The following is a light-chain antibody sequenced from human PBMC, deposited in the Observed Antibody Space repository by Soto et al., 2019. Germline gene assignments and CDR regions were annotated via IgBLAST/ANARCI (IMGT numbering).Light chain of an antibody. CDR3: SSYTSSSTRV. J-gene: IGLJ1*01. Sequence: QSALTQPASVSGSPGESITISCTGTSSDVGAYDYVSWYQQHPDKAPKLIIYEVSHRPSGVSNRFSGSKSVNTATLTISGLQAEDEAYYYCSSYTSSSTRVFGTGTKVTVL. CDR2: EVS. CDR1: SSDVGAYDY. V-gene: IGLV2-14*03.